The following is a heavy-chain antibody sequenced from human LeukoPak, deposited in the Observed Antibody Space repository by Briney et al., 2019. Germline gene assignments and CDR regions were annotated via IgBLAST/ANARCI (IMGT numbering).Heavy chain of an antibody. CDR3: AKWGYCSSTSCYPLDY. Sequence: GGSLRLSCAASGFTVSSNYMSWVRQAPGKGLEWVSVIYSGGSTYYADSVKGRFTISRDNSKNTLYLQMNSLRAEDTAVYYCAKWGYCSSTSCYPLDYWGQGTLVTVSS. J-gene: IGHJ4*02. CDR1: GFTVSSNY. D-gene: IGHD2-2*01. V-gene: IGHV3-53*01. CDR2: IYSGGST.